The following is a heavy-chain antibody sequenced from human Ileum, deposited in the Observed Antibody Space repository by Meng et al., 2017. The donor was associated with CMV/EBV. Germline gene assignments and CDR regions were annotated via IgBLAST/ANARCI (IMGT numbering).Heavy chain of an antibody. V-gene: IGHV4-61*01. J-gene: IGHJ3*02. CDR1: GGSVSSVSYY. CDR3: AGWELRSTGAFDI. D-gene: IGHD1-26*01. Sequence: SETLSLTCTVSGGSVSSVSYYWSWIRQPPGKGLEWIGYIYYSGSTNYNPSLKSRVTISVDTSKNQFSLKLSSVTAADTAVYYCAGWELRSTGAFDIWGQGTMVTDSS. CDR2: IYYSGST.